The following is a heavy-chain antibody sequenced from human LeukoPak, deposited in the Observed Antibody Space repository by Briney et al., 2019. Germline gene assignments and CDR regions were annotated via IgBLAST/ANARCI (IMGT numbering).Heavy chain of an antibody. V-gene: IGHV1-8*01. CDR1: GYTFTNYD. D-gene: IGHD2-21*02. J-gene: IGHJ4*02. Sequence: ASVKVSCKASGYTFTNYDINWVRQATGQGLEWLGWMSASSGNTGYAQKFQGRVSMTRATSIGTAYLELTSLTFDDTAVYYCARTPPKGDIDYWGQGTLVTVSS. CDR2: MSASSGNT. CDR3: ARTPPKGDIDY.